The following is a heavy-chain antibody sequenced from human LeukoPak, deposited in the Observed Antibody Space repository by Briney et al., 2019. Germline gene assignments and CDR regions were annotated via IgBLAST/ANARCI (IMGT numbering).Heavy chain of an antibody. CDR3: AGVLGCSGGYCHYYYMDV. D-gene: IGHD2-15*01. Sequence: PSETLSLTCAVYGGSFSGYYWSWIRQPPGKGLEWIGYIYYSGSTNYNPSLKSRVTISVDTSKNQFSLRLSSVTAADTAVYYCAGVLGCSGGYCHYYYMDVWGKGTTVTVSS. V-gene: IGHV4-59*01. CDR2: IYYSGST. CDR1: GGSFSGYY. J-gene: IGHJ6*03.